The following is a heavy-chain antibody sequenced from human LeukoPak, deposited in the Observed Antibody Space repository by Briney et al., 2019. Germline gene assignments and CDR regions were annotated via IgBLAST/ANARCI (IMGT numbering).Heavy chain of an antibody. D-gene: IGHD6-19*01. CDR2: IIPIFGTA. Sequence: SVKVSCKASGGTFSSYAISWVRQAPGQGLEWMGGIIPIFGTANYAQKFQGRVTNTADESTSTGYMELSSVRAEDTGVYYCGIRRGKRSGWGGGAFDIWGQGTMVTVSS. V-gene: IGHV1-69*13. CDR1: GGTFSSYA. CDR3: GIRRGKRSGWGGGAFDI. J-gene: IGHJ3*02.